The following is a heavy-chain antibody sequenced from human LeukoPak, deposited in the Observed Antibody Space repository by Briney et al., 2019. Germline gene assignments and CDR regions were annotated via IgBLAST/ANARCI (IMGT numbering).Heavy chain of an antibody. CDR1: GGSISSYF. J-gene: IGHJ4*02. D-gene: IGHD3-22*01. Sequence: SETLSLTCTVSGGSISSYFWSWIRQPPGKGLEWIGYIYYTGSATYNSSLKSRVTISVDTSKNQFSLKLSSVTAADTAVYYCARHEADYDNSGFLTLDYWGQGTLVTVSS. CDR2: IYYTGSA. CDR3: ARHEADYDNSGFLTLDY. V-gene: IGHV4-59*08.